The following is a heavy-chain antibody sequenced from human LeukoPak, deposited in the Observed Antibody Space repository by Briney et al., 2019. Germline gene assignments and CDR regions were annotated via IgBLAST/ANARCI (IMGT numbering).Heavy chain of an antibody. CDR1: GFTFSSYG. J-gene: IGHJ4*02. V-gene: IGHV3-30*03. D-gene: IGHD3-22*01. CDR2: ISYDGSNK. CDR3: ARLWGHYYDSSGYGPPNDY. Sequence: GGSLRLSCAASGFTFSSYGMHWVRQAPGKGLEWVAVISYDGSNKYYADSVKGRFTISRDNSKNTLYLQMNSLRAEDTAVYYCARLWGHYYDSSGYGPPNDYWGQGTLVTVSS.